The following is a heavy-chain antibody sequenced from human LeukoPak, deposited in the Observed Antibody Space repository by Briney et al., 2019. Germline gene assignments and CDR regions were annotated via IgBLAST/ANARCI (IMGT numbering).Heavy chain of an antibody. CDR1: GFTFSSYG. CDR2: IWYDGSNK. D-gene: IGHD4-23*01. J-gene: IGHJ4*02. V-gene: IGHV3-33*01. CDR3: ARDQDGGKRAPYFDF. Sequence: PGRSLRLSCAASGFTFSSYGMHWVRQAPGKGLEWVAVIWYDGSNKYYADSVKGRFTISRDNSKNTLYLQMNSLRAEDTAVYYCARDQDGGKRAPYFDFWGQGTLVTVSS.